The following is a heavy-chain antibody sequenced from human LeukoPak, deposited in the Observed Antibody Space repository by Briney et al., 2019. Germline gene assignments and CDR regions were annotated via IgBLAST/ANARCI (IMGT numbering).Heavy chain of an antibody. V-gene: IGHV1-2*02. D-gene: IGHD6-13*01. CDR1: GYTFTGYY. Sequence: ASVKVSFKSSGYTFTGYYIHLVRQAPGQGLEWMGWINPNSGGTNYSQKFQGRVTMTRDRSISTAYMELSRLRSDDTAVYYCASHHHSRSWPQDLDYWGQGTLVTVSS. CDR3: ASHHHSRSWPQDLDY. J-gene: IGHJ4*02. CDR2: INPNSGGT.